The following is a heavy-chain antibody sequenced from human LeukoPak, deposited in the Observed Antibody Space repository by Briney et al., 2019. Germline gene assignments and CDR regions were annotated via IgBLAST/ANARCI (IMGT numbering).Heavy chain of an antibody. J-gene: IGHJ4*02. CDR2: IGSGGYT. Sequence: GGSLRLSCIASGFTLSNYDMTWVRQTPGKGLEYVSSIGSGGYTFYAGSVKGRFSISRDISQNTVYLQMNSLRAEDTGMYFCAKKLPGASYYFDFWGQGTLVTVSS. D-gene: IGHD7-27*01. CDR3: AKKLPGASYYFDF. CDR1: GFTLSNYD. V-gene: IGHV3-23*01.